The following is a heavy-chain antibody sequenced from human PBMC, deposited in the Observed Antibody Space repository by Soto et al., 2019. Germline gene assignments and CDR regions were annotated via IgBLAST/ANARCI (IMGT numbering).Heavy chain of an antibody. V-gene: IGHV5-51*01. Sequence: PGESLKISCQVSGYTFTNYWVAWVRQMPGKVLEWMGIVFPGDSETRYSPSFQGQVTFSADQSTSTAFLKWNSLRASDTAVYYCARRKLPCGCGSCYGTNDLDYWGXGTKVNVSS. D-gene: IGHD2-15*01. CDR1: GYTFTNYW. CDR2: VFPGDSET. CDR3: ARRKLPCGCGSCYGTNDLDY. J-gene: IGHJ4*02.